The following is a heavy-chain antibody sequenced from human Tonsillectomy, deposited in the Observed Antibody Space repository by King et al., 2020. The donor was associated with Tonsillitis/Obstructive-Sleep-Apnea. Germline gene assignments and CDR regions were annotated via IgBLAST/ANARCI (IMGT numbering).Heavy chain of an antibody. D-gene: IGHD3-22*01. CDR2: ISYDGSNK. V-gene: IGHV3-30*04. J-gene: IGHJ5*02. CDR3: ARGSNGYYYDSSGYPDSINNWFDP. Sequence: VQLVESGGGVVQPGRSLRLSCAASGFTFSSYAMHWVRQAPGKGLEWVAVISYDGSNKYYADSVKGRFTISRDNSKNTLYLQMNSLRAEDTAVYYCARGSNGYYYDSSGYPDSINNWFDPWGQGTLVTVSS. CDR1: GFTFSSYA.